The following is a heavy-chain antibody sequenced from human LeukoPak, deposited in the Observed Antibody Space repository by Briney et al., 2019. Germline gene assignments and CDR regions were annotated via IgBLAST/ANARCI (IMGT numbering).Heavy chain of an antibody. D-gene: IGHD4-17*01. Sequence: SSETLSLTCAVYGGSFSDYYWSWIRQPPGKGLEWIGEINHSGSTNYNPSLKSRVTISVDTSKNQFSLKLSSVTAADTAVYYCARGEWETTVSLDYWGQGTLVTVSS. J-gene: IGHJ4*02. V-gene: IGHV4-34*01. CDR2: INHSGST. CDR3: ARGEWETTVSLDY. CDR1: GGSFSDYY.